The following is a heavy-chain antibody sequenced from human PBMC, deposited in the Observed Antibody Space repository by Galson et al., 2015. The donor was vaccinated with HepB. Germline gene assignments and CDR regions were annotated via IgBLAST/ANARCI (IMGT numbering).Heavy chain of an antibody. Sequence: SVKVSCKASGYIFTNYALNWVRQAPGQGLEWMGWINTNTGKATSAHGFTGRFVFSLDTSVSTAYLHISSLKAEDTAVYFCARSTTFGYGMDVWGQGTTVTVSS. D-gene: IGHD3-3*01. V-gene: IGHV7-4-1*02. CDR1: GYIFTNYA. CDR3: ARSTTFGYGMDV. J-gene: IGHJ6*02. CDR2: INTNTGKA.